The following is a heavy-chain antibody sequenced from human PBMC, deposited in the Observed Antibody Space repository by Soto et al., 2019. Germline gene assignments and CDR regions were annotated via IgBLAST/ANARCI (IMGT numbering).Heavy chain of an antibody. CDR3: AKGGPDGFCSGGRCYFEY. CDR1: GFTFDDYG. V-gene: IGHV3-9*01. J-gene: IGHJ4*02. CDR2: ISWNSNII. Sequence: EVQLVESGGGLVRPGRSLRLSCAASGFTFDDYGMHWVRRVPGQGLEWVSSISWNSNIIGYADSVKGRFTISRDNAKNSLYLKMNSLRPEDTALYYCAKGGPDGFCSGGRCYFEYGGQGTLVTVSS. D-gene: IGHD2-15*01.